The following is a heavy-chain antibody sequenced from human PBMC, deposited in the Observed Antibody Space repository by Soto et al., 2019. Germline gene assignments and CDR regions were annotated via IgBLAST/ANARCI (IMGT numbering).Heavy chain of an antibody. V-gene: IGHV3-23*01. CDR2: ISGSGGRS. CDR3: AKEVVVESAGRSHYYYYGLDV. D-gene: IGHD2-2*01. Sequence: GWSLRLSCAASGFTFSLYAMSWVRQAPGKGLEWVSVISGSGGRSYYADSLKGRFTVSRDNSKNALYLQMNSLRAEDTAVYYCAKEVVVESAGRSHYYYYGLDVWGQGTTVTVSS. CDR1: GFTFSLYA. J-gene: IGHJ6*02.